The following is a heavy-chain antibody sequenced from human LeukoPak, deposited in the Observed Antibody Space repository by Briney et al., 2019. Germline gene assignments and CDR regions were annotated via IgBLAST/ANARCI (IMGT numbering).Heavy chain of an antibody. J-gene: IGHJ4*02. D-gene: IGHD2-15*01. CDR1: GFTFSSYG. CDR3: ARDLLEWRTFDY. Sequence: GGSLRLSCAASGFTFSSYGMHWVRQAPGKGLEWVAVIWYDGSNKYYADSVKGRFTISRDNSKNTLYLQMNSLRAEDTAVYYCARDLLEWRTFDYWGQGTLVTVSS. CDR2: IWYDGSNK. V-gene: IGHV3-33*01.